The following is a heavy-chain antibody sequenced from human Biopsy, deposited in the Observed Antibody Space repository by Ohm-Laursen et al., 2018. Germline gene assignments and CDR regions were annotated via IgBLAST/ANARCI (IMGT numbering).Heavy chain of an antibody. J-gene: IGHJ4*02. V-gene: IGHV4-31*01. D-gene: IGHD3-16*02. CDR3: TRVRTFGGVIGGYYFDS. Sequence: TLSLTCSVSGGSINSGGHFWGWVRQSPGKGLEWIGYIYDNGDTYYNPSLMSLVSISADTSKYQVSLRLNSVTAADTAVYYCTRVRTFGGVIGGYYFDSWGQGILVTVSS. CDR2: IYDNGDT. CDR1: GGSINSGGHF.